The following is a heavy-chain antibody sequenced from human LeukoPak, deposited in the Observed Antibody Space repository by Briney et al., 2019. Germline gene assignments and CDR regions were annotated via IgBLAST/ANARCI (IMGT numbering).Heavy chain of an antibody. D-gene: IGHD3-10*01. CDR2: IYYSGST. J-gene: IGHJ4*02. V-gene: IGHV4-30-4*01. Sequence: SQTLSLTCTVSGGSISSGDYYWSWIRQPPGTGLEWIGYIYYSGSTYYNPSLKSRVTISVDTSQNPFSLKLSSVTAADTAVYYCSSHFYGSGSWAFDYWGQGSLSPSPQ. CDR3: SSHFYGSGSWAFDY. CDR1: GGSISSGDYY.